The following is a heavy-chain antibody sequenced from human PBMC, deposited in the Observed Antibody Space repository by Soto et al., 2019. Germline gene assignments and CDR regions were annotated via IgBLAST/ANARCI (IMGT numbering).Heavy chain of an antibody. V-gene: IGHV1-69*01. J-gene: IGHJ5*01. CDR1: GGVFRNYA. CDR2: IIPVFGTA. D-gene: IGHD1-26*01. Sequence: QVQLVQSGAEVKKPGSSVKVSCKASGGVFRNYAINWVRQAPGQGLEWMGGIIPVFGTADYPQKFQGRVTITADESTTTAYMELTSLKTEDTAVYFCARDRWGSYSFDSWGQWTLVTV. CDR3: ARDRWGSYSFDS.